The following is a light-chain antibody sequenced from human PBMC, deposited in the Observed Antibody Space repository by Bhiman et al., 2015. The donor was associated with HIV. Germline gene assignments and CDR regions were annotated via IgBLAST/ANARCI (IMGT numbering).Light chain of an antibody. CDR1: SSDVGGYNY. V-gene: IGLV2-14*03. CDR2: DVS. Sequence: QSALTQPPSASGSRGQSVTISCTGTSSDVGGYNYVSWYQQHPGKAPKVMIYDVSNRPSGVSNRFSGSKSGNTASLTISGLQAEDEADYYCSSYTTSNTYVFGGGTTVTVL. CDR3: SSYTTSNTYV. J-gene: IGLJ1*01.